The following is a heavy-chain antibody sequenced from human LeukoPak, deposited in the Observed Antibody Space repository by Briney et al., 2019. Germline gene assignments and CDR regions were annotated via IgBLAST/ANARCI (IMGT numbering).Heavy chain of an antibody. Sequence: GSLRLSCAASGFTFNTYSMNWVRQAPGRGLEWVSSISTSSTYIYYADSVKGRFTISRDDAENSLYLQMNSLTAEDTAVYFCARGSLRRTVLNCFETWGQGTLVTVSS. CDR3: ARGSLRRTVLNCFET. CDR2: ISTSSTYI. V-gene: IGHV3-21*01. J-gene: IGHJ5*02. D-gene: IGHD1-14*01. CDR1: GFTFNTYS.